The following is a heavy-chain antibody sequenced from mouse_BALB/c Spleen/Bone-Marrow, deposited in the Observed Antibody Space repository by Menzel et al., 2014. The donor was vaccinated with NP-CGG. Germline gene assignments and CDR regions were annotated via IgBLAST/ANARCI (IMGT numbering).Heavy chain of an antibody. V-gene: IGHV5-17*02. D-gene: IGHD1-1*01. J-gene: IGHJ2*01. CDR1: GFTFSSFG. CDR3: ARSGSSSGYFDY. CDR2: ISSGSSTI. Sequence: EVKLQESGGGLVQPGGSRKLSCAASGFTFSSFGMHWVRQAPEKGLEWVAYISSGSSTINYADTVMGRFTISRDNPKNTLFLQMTSLRSEDTAMYYCARSGSSSGYFDYWGQGTTLTVSS.